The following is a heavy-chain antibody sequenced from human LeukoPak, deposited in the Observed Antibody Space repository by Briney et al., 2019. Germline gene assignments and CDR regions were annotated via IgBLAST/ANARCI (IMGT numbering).Heavy chain of an antibody. CDR2: IYYSGST. J-gene: IGHJ4*02. CDR3: ARGEGYYYGSGSYYNVFGYFDY. CDR1: GGSISSGGYY. Sequence: SSETLSLTCTVSGGSISSGGYYWSWLRQHPGQGLEWIGYIYYSGSTYYNPSLKSRVTISVDTSKNQFSLKLSSVTAADTAVYYCARGEGYYYGSGSYYNVFGYFDYWGQGTLVTVSS. D-gene: IGHD3-10*01. V-gene: IGHV4-31*03.